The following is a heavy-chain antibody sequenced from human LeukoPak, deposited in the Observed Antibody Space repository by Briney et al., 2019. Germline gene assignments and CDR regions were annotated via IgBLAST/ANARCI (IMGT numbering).Heavy chain of an antibody. CDR3: ARASYYYDSSASPEDYYMDV. V-gene: IGHV3-48*04. J-gene: IGHJ6*03. CDR1: GFTFSSYS. D-gene: IGHD3-22*01. CDR2: ISSSSSTI. Sequence: QPGGSLRLSCAASGFTFSSYSMNWVRQAPGKGLEWVSYISSSSSTIYYADSVKGRFTISRDNAKNSLYLQMNSLRAEDTAVYYCARASYYYDSSASPEDYYMDVRGKGTTVTVSS.